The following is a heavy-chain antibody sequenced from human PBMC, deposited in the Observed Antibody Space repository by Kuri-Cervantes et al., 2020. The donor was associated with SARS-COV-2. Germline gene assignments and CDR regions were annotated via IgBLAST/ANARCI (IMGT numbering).Heavy chain of an antibody. V-gene: IGHV4-34*01. CDR1: GWSFSGFY. CDR2: LDHSGRA. J-gene: IGHJ6*03. CDR3: ARSGYYSRGVTYYYMDV. Sequence: ESLKISCAVYGWSFSGFYWSWIRQSPGKGLEWIGELDHSGRANYNPSLKSRVTISVDKSKNQFSLTLASVTAADSAVYYCARSGYYSRGVTYYYMDVWDKGTTVTVSS. D-gene: IGHD3-22*01.